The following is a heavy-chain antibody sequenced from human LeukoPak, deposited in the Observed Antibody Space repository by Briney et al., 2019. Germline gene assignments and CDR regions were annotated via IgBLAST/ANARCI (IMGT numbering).Heavy chain of an antibody. CDR2: INPNSGGT. V-gene: IGHV1-2*02. D-gene: IGHD5-18*01. CDR3: ARPPQYSYGRTYYYYMDV. Sequence: ASVKVSCKASGYTFTSYDINWVRQATGQGLEWMGWINPNSGGTNYAQKFQGRVTMTRDTSISTAYMELSRLRSDDTAVYYCARPPQYSYGRTYYYYMDVWGKGTTVTVSS. CDR1: GYTFTSYD. J-gene: IGHJ6*03.